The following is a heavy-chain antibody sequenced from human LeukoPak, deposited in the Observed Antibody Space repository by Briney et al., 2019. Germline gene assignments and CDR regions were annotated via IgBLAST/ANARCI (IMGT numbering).Heavy chain of an antibody. CDR1: GFTFSSYA. Sequence: GGSLRLSCSASGFTFSSYAMHWVRQAPGKGLQYVSATSSNGGRTYYADSVKGRFTISRDNSKNTLYLQMSSLRAEDPAVYYCVKDVHSGYDYYYFDYWGQGTLVTVSS. CDR3: VKDVHSGYDYYYFDY. V-gene: IGHV3-64D*06. J-gene: IGHJ4*02. D-gene: IGHD5-12*01. CDR2: TSSNGGRT.